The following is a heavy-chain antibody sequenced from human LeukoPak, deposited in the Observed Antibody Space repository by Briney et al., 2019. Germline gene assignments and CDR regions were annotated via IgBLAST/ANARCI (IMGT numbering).Heavy chain of an antibody. V-gene: IGHV4-39*07. CDR1: GDSLSSNYYN. J-gene: IGHJ2*01. Sequence: SETLSLTCTVSGDSLSSNYYNWGLIRQPPGKGLEWIGTINYSGSTYYNPSLKSRVTISVDTSKNQFSLKLSSATAADTAVYYCARAPLWFGESSSYWYFDLWGRGTLVTVSS. CDR3: ARAPLWFGESSSYWYFDL. CDR2: INYSGST. D-gene: IGHD3-10*01.